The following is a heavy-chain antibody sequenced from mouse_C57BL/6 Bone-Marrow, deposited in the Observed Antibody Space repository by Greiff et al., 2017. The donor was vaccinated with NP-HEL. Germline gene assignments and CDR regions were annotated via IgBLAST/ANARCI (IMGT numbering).Heavy chain of an antibody. J-gene: IGHJ1*03. CDR1: GYTFTSYW. CDR3: AGDSSFWYFDV. V-gene: IGHV1-61*01. CDR2: IYPSDSET. Sequence: VQLQQPGAELVRPGASVKLSCKASGYTFTSYWLDWVKQRPGQGLEWIGNIYPSDSETHYNQKVKDKATLTVYKTSSAAYMQLSSLTSEYSAVYYSAGDSSFWYFDVWGTGTTVTVSS. D-gene: IGHD1-1*01.